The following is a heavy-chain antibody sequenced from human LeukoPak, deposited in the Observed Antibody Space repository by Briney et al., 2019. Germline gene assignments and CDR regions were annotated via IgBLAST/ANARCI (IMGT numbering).Heavy chain of an antibody. J-gene: IGHJ4*02. D-gene: IGHD4-17*01. CDR1: GFTVSSNY. CDR2: IYSGGST. V-gene: IGHV3-53*01. Sequence: GGSLRLSCAASGFTVSSNYMGWVRQAPGKGLEWVSVIYSGGSTYYADSVKGRFTISRDNSKNTLYLQMNSLRAEDTAVYYCARTTVTTVDYWGQGTLVTVSS. CDR3: ARTTVTTVDY.